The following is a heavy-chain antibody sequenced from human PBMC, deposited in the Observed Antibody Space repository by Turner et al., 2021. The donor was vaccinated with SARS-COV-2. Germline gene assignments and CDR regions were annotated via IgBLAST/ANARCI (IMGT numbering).Heavy chain of an antibody. V-gene: IGHV4-31*03. CDR2: IYDSGRT. CDR3: VYVCAPSAYVSDVVTGGMDF. Sequence: QLHLQQSGPGLVKPSETLSLTCTVSDASIRSGVDFWAWFRQHPGKGLEWIASIYDSGRTYYNPSLKRRLTRSANPSKDQSSIGLSSLPGSVTAAYTCVYVCAPSAYVSDVVTGGMDFWGQGTTVIVSS. D-gene: IGHD3-10*02. J-gene: IGHJ6*02. CDR1: DASIRSGVDF.